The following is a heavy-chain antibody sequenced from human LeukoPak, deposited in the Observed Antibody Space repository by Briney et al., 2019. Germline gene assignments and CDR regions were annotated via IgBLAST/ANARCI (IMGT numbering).Heavy chain of an antibody. Sequence: SETLSLTCTVSGGSISSSSYYWGWIRQPPGTGLEWLGSIYYSGSTYYNPSLKSRVTISVDTSKNQFSLKLSSVTAADTAVYYCARQIAGIAVAGTIYWGQGTLVTVSS. D-gene: IGHD6-19*01. CDR3: ARQIAGIAVAGTIY. CDR2: IYYSGST. V-gene: IGHV4-39*01. J-gene: IGHJ4*02. CDR1: GGSISSSSYY.